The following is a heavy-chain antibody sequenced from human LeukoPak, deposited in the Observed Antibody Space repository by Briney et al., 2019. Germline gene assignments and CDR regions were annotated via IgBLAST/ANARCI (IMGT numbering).Heavy chain of an antibody. V-gene: IGHV3-33*06. CDR1: GFTFSSYG. CDR2: IWYDGSNK. Sequence: GGSLRLSCAASGFTFSSYGMHWVRQAPGKGLEWVVVIWYDGSNKYYADSVKGRFTISRDNSKNTLYLQMNSLRAEDTAVYYCAKSGGRNYYYYYMDVWGKGTTVTVSS. J-gene: IGHJ6*03. D-gene: IGHD2-15*01. CDR3: AKSGGRNYYYYYMDV.